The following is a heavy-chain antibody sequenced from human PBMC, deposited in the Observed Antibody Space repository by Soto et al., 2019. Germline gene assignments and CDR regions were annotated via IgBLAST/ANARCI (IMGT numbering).Heavy chain of an antibody. Sequence: GGSLRLSCAASGFTFSAYSMSWLRQAPGKGLDWVSTISTTYKIYYTDSVNGRFTISRDNAQNSLYLEMNSLRVEDTAVYYCARDGSGWSRRPWGQGTLVTVSS. CDR1: GFTFSAYS. CDR2: ISTTYKI. CDR3: ARDGSGWSRRP. V-gene: IGHV3-21*01. D-gene: IGHD6-19*01. J-gene: IGHJ5*02.